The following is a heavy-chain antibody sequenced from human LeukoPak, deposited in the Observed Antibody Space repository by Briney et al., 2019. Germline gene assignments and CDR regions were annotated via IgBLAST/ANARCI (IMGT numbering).Heavy chain of an antibody. CDR1: GFTFSSYT. J-gene: IGHJ4*02. CDR2: VSASGSAT. Sequence: GGSLRLSCAASGFTFSSYTMNWVRQAPGKGLEWVSYVSASGSATYYGDSVKGRFTISRDNPKNTLYLQMDSLRTEDTAVYSCAKEGTAYVSSWYDYWGQGTLVTVSS. D-gene: IGHD6-13*01. V-gene: IGHV3-48*01. CDR3: AKEGTAYVSSWYDY.